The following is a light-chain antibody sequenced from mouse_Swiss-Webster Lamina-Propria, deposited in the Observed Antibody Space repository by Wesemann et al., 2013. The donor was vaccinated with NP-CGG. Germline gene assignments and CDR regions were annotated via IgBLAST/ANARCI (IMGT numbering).Light chain of an antibody. CDR3: QQYNSYPLT. CDR2: WAS. J-gene: IGKJ5*01. CDR1: QDVGTA. V-gene: IGKV6-23*01. Sequence: DIVMTQSHKFMSTSVGDRVSITCKASQDVGTAVAWYQQKPGQSPKLLIYWASTRHTGVPDRFTGSGSGTDFTLIISNVQSEDLADYFCQQYNSYPLTFGAGTKLELK.